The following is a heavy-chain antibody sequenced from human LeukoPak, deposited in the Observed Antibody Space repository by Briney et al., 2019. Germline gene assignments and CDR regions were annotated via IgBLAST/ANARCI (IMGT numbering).Heavy chain of an antibody. D-gene: IGHD3-10*01. CDR3: ARVSPLLWFGEFDY. CDR2: IYYSGST. J-gene: IGHJ4*02. CDR1: GGSISSYY. Sequence: SETLSLTCTVSGGSISSYYWSWIRQPPGKGLEWVGYIYYSGSTNYNPSLKSRVTISVDTSKNQFSLKLSSVTAADTAVYYCARVSPLLWFGEFDYSGQGTLVSVSS. V-gene: IGHV4-59*01.